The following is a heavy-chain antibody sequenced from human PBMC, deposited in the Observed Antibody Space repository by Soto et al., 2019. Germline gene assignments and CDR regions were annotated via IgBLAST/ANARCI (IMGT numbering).Heavy chain of an antibody. D-gene: IGHD2-15*01. V-gene: IGHV4-39*02. CDR3: ARELVRDTVVAPTPTGWFDH. CDR2: VYYSGNT. Sequence: QLHLQESGPGLVKPSETLSLTCTVSGGSISSSPYSWGWIRQPPGKGLEWLGSVYYSGNTYYNPSLKRRVTIFVDTSKNHFSLDLSSVTAADTAVYYCARELVRDTVVAPTPTGWFDHWGQGTLVTVSS. CDR1: GGSISSSPYS. J-gene: IGHJ5*02.